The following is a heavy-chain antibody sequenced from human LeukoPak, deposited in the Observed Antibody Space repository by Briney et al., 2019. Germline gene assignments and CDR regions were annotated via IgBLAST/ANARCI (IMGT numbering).Heavy chain of an antibody. CDR3: ARWSIAAADDAFDI. CDR2: IYTSGST. CDR1: GGSISSYY. J-gene: IGHJ3*02. V-gene: IGHV4-4*07. D-gene: IGHD6-13*01. Sequence: SETLSLTCTVSGGSISSYYWSWIRQPAGKGLEWIGRIYTSGSTNYNPSLKSRVTMSVDTSKNQFSLKLSSVTAADTAVYYCARWSIAAADDAFDIWGQGTMVTVSS.